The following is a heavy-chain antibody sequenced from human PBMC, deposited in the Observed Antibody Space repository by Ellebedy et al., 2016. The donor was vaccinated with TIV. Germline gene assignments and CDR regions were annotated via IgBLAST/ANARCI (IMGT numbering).Heavy chain of an antibody. CDR3: ARQVYDFWSGPYYYFDY. V-gene: IGHV4-59*08. D-gene: IGHD3-3*01. J-gene: IGHJ4*02. Sequence: MPSETLSLTCTVSGGSISSYYWSWIRQPPGKGLEWIGYIYYSGSTNYNPSLKSRVTISVDTSKNQFSLKLSSVTAADTAVYYCARQVYDFWSGPYYYFDYWGQGTLVTVSS. CDR1: GGSISSYY. CDR2: IYYSGST.